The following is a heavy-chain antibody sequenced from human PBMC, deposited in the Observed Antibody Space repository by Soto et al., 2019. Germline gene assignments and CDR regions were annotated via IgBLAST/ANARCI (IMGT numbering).Heavy chain of an antibody. CDR3: ASAAVTGTAGLDP. CDR1: GYTFSVFY. Sequence: ASVKVSCKASGYTFSVFYMHWVRQAPGQGLEWMGWINTNSGGTKSAEKFQGRVTMTSDTSISTAYMELSRLTSDDTAVYYCASAAVTGTAGLDPWCQGTPVTFSS. CDR2: INTNSGGT. V-gene: IGHV1-2*02. J-gene: IGHJ5*02. D-gene: IGHD6-19*01.